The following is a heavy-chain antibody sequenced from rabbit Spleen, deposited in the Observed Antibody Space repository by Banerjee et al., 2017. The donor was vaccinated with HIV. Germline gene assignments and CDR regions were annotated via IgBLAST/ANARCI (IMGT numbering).Heavy chain of an antibody. D-gene: IGHD8-1*01. J-gene: IGHJ6*01. V-gene: IGHV1S45*01. CDR3: ARDTGSSFSSYGMDL. CDR1: GFSFSSGYD. CDR2: IYAGGSGST. Sequence: QEQLEESGGGLVQPEGSLTLTCKASGFSFSSGYDMCWVRQAPGKGLEWIACIYAGGSGSTYYASWAKGRFTISKTSSTTVTLQMTSLTAADTATYFCARDTGSSFSSYGMDLWGQGTLVTVS.